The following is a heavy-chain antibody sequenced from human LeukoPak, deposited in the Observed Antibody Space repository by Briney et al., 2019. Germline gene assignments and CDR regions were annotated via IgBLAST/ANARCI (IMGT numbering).Heavy chain of an antibody. CDR1: GYTLTELS. Sequence: ASVKVSCKVSGYTLTELSMHWVRQAPGKGLEWMRGFDPEDGETIYAQKFQGRVTMTEDTSTDTAYMELSSLRSEDTAVYYCATPGRYYDILTGFDYWGQGTLVTVSS. CDR3: ATPGRYYDILTGFDY. CDR2: FDPEDGET. D-gene: IGHD3-9*01. V-gene: IGHV1-24*01. J-gene: IGHJ4*02.